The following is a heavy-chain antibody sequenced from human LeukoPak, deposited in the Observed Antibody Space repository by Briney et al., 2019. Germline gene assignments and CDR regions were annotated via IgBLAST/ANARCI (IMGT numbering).Heavy chain of an antibody. D-gene: IGHD2-2*01. CDR1: GFTFSSYA. J-gene: IGHJ4*02. Sequence: PGGSLRLSCAASGFTFSSYAMHWVRQAPGKGLEWVAVISYDGSNKYYADSVKGRFTISRDNSKNTLYLQMNSLRAEDTAVYYCARPLGYCSSTSCQAFDYWGQGTLVTVSS. V-gene: IGHV3-30-3*01. CDR3: ARPLGYCSSTSCQAFDY. CDR2: ISYDGSNK.